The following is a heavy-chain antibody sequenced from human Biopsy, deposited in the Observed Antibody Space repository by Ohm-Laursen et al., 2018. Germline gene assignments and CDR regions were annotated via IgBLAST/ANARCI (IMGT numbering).Heavy chain of an antibody. D-gene: IGHD6-19*01. Sequence: PSQTLSFTCTVSRDTISNYYWSWIRQPTGQGLEWIGYIDYRGSTKYNPSLRSRVIMTIDTSRNQFSLKLSSVTAADTAVYYCATTTMDTSGWFGNYFDSWGQGTLVTVSA. CDR2: IDYRGST. CDR3: ATTTMDTSGWFGNYFDS. CDR1: RDTISNYY. J-gene: IGHJ4*02. V-gene: IGHV4-59*08.